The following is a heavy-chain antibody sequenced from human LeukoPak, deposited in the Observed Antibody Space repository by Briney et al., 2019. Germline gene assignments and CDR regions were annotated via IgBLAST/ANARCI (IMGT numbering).Heavy chain of an antibody. Sequence: GGPLRLSGAASGFTFSSYSMNWVRKAPGKGLEWVSYISSSSSTIYYADSVEGRFTISRDNAKNSLYLQMNSLRAEDTAVYYCARETGSGSYPYYYYYMDVWGKGTTVTISS. D-gene: IGHD3-10*01. V-gene: IGHV3-48*01. CDR1: GFTFSSYS. CDR3: ARETGSGSYPYYYYYMDV. J-gene: IGHJ6*03. CDR2: ISSSSSTI.